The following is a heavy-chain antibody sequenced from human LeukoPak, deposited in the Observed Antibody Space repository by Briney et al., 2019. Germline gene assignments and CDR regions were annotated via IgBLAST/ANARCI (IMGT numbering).Heavy chain of an antibody. D-gene: IGHD3-10*01. J-gene: IGHJ6*02. CDR2: INHSGST. Sequence: SETLSLTCAVDGGSFSGYYWSWIRQPPGKGLEWIGEINHSGSTNYNPSLKSRVTVSVDTSKNQFSLKLSSVTAADTAVYYCARHHSFGSGNYNVWGQGTTVTVSS. V-gene: IGHV4-34*01. CDR1: GGSFSGYY. CDR3: ARHHSFGSGNYNV.